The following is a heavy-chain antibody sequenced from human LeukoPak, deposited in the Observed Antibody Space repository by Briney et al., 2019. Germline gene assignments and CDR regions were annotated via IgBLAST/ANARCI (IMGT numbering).Heavy chain of an antibody. Sequence: KPGGSLRLSCAASGFTFSDYYMSWIRQAPGKGLEWVSYISSNGSTIYYADSVKGRFTISRDNAKNSLYLQMNSLRAEDTAVYYCARDPLLLWFGENYGMDVWGQGTTVTVSS. CDR1: GFTFSDYY. V-gene: IGHV3-11*04. CDR2: ISSNGSTI. D-gene: IGHD3-10*01. CDR3: ARDPLLLWFGENYGMDV. J-gene: IGHJ6*02.